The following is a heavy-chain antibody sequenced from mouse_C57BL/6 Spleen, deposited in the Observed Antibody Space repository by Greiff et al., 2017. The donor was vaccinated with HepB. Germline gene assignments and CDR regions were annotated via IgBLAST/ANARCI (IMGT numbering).Heavy chain of an antibody. CDR3: ARRNYFDY. Sequence: DVKLMESGGDLVKPGGSLKLSCAASGFTFSSYGMSWVRQTPDKRLEWVATISSGGSYTYYPDSVKGRFTISRDNAKNTLYLQMSSLKSEDTAMYYCARRNYFDYWGQGTTLTVSS. V-gene: IGHV5-6*02. CDR1: GFTFSSYG. CDR2: ISSGGSYT. J-gene: IGHJ2*01.